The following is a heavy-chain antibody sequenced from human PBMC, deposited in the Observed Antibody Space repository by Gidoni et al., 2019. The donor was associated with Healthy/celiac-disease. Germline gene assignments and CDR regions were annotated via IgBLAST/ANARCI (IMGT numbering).Heavy chain of an antibody. Sequence: EVQLVASGGGLVQPGRSLSSSCDASGFSFDGYAMHWVRQAPGTGLGWVSGISWNSGSIGYADSVKGRFTISRDNAKNSLYLQMNSLRAEDTALYYCAKDMVPAAIWGDGFDPWGQGTLVTVSS. D-gene: IGHD2-2*01. J-gene: IGHJ5*02. V-gene: IGHV3-9*01. CDR2: ISWNSGSI. CDR1: GFSFDGYA. CDR3: AKDMVPAAIWGDGFDP.